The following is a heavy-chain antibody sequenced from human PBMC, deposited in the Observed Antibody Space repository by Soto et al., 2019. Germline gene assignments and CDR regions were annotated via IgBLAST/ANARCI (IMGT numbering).Heavy chain of an antibody. CDR2: MNPNSGNT. CDR3: ARATRFLEWSYYYYYMDV. CDR1: GYTFTSYY. J-gene: IGHJ6*03. V-gene: IGHV1-8*01. Sequence: ASVKVSCKASGYTFTSYYINWVRQATGQGLEWMGWMNPNSGNTGYAQKFQGRVTMTRNTSISTAYMELSSLRSEDTAVYYCARATRFLEWSYYYYYMDVWGKGTTVTVSS. D-gene: IGHD3-3*01.